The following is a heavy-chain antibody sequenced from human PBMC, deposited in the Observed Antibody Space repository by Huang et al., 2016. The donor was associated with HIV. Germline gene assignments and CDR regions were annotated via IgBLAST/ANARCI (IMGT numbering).Heavy chain of an antibody. CDR1: GFSFSNYG. J-gene: IGHJ6*02. CDR2: ISYDGNKK. Sequence: QVQLVESGGGVVEPGRSLRLSCAASGFSFSNYGIHWVRQAPGKGRWWVSFISYDGNKKYYADSVKGRFTISRDNSNNTLFLQMNSLRAEDTAVYYCGKDWTGSSGWFTLHYYYYGMDVWGQGTTVTVSS. D-gene: IGHD6-19*01. V-gene: IGHV3-30*18. CDR3: GKDWTGSSGWFTLHYYYYGMDV.